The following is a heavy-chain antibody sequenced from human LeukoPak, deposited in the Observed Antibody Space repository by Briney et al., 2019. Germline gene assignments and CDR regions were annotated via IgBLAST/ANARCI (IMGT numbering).Heavy chain of an antibody. J-gene: IGHJ4*02. CDR2: INAGNGNT. V-gene: IGHV1-3*01. D-gene: IGHD6-13*01. CDR3: ARAQPRSWPFDY. Sequence: ASVKVSCKASGYTFTSYAMHWVRQAPGQRLEWMGWINAGNGNTKYSQKFQGRVTITRDTSASTAYMELSSLRSEDTAVYHCARAQPRSWPFDYWGQGTLVTVSS. CDR1: GYTFTSYA.